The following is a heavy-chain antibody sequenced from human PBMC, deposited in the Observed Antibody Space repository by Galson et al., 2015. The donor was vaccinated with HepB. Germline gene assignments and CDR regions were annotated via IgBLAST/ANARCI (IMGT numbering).Heavy chain of an antibody. J-gene: IGHJ4*02. D-gene: IGHD5-18*01. CDR3: AKDDRYSYGLSYY. V-gene: IGHV3-30*02. CDR2: IRYDGSNK. CDR1: GFTFSSYG. Sequence: LRLSCAASGFTFSSYGMHWVRQAPGKGLEWVAFIRYDGSNKYYADSVKGRFTISRDNSKNTLYLQMNSLRAEDTAVYYCAKDDRYSYGLSYYWGQGTLVTVSS.